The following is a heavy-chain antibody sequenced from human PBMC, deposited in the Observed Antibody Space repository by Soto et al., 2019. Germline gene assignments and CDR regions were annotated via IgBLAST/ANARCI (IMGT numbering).Heavy chain of an antibody. V-gene: IGHV5-51*01. CDR3: ARQAGPTLNHYDSSGYPIDLWFAP. CDR2: IYPGDSDT. D-gene: IGHD3-22*01. J-gene: IGHJ5*02. CDR1: GYSFTSYW. Sequence: PGESLKISCRGSGYSFTSYWIGWVRQMPGKGLEWMGIIYPGDSDTRYSPSFQGQVTISADKSISTAYLQWSSLKASDTAMYYCARQAGPTLNHYDSSGYPIDLWFAPWGQGTLVTVSS.